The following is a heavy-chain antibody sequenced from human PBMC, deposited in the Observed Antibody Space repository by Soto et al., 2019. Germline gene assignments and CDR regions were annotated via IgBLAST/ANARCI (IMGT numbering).Heavy chain of an antibody. CDR1: GYTFTSYA. Sequence: QVQLVQSGAEVKKPGASVKVSCKASGYTFTSYAMHWVRQAPGQRLEWMGWINAGNGNTKYSQKFQGRVTITRDTSASTAYMELSSLRSEDTAVYYCARDLQGITMVGGVTSSYWFDPWGQGTLVTVSS. V-gene: IGHV1-3*01. CDR3: ARDLQGITMVGGVTSSYWFDP. D-gene: IGHD3-10*01. CDR2: INAGNGNT. J-gene: IGHJ5*02.